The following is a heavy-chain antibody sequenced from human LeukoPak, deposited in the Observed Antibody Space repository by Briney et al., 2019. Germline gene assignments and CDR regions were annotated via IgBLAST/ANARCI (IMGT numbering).Heavy chain of an antibody. Sequence: ASVKVSCKASGYTFTSYGISWVRQAPGQGLEWMGWISAYNGNTNYAQKLQGRVTMTTDTSTSTACMELRSLRSDDTAVYYCARETYYYGSGSYYQDFDYWGQGTLVTVSS. CDR2: ISAYNGNT. CDR1: GYTFTSYG. CDR3: ARETYYYGSGSYYQDFDY. V-gene: IGHV1-18*01. D-gene: IGHD3-10*01. J-gene: IGHJ4*02.